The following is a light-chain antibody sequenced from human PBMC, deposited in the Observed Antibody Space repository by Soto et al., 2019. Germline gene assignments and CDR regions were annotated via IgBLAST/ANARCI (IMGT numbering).Light chain of an antibody. J-gene: IGLJ1*01. CDR1: SSDVGLYNL. CDR2: EVS. V-gene: IGLV2-23*02. Sequence: QSALPQPASVSRSPGQSITISCTGTSSDVGLYNLVSWYQHHPGKAPKLMIHEVSKRPSGVSSRFSGSKSGNTASLTISGLQAEDEADYYCCSHAGGSTYVFGTGTKVTVL. CDR3: CSHAGGSTYV.